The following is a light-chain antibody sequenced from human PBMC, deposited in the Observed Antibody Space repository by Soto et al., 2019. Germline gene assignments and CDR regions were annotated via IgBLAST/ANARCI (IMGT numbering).Light chain of an antibody. J-gene: IGKJ2*01. CDR1: QSISSY. V-gene: IGKV1-39*01. CDR3: QQSYSTPYT. Sequence: DIQMTQSPSSLSASVGDRVTITCRASQSISSYLNWYQQKPGKAPKLLIYAASSLPSGVPSRFSGSGSGTDFTLTISSLQPEDFATYYCQQSYSTPYTFDQGTKLEIK. CDR2: AAS.